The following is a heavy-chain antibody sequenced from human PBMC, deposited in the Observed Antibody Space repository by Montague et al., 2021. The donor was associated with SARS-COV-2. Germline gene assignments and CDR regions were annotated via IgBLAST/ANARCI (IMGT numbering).Heavy chain of an antibody. D-gene: IGHD1-26*01. CDR2: ISYDGSNK. Sequence: SLRLSCAASGFTFSSYAMHWVRQAPGKGLEWVVVISYDGSNKYYADSVKGRFTISRDNSKNTLYLQMNSLRAEDTAVYYCARTNSGSYSGAFDIWGQGTMVTVSS. V-gene: IGHV3-30*04. CDR1: GFTFSSYA. CDR3: ARTNSGSYSGAFDI. J-gene: IGHJ3*02.